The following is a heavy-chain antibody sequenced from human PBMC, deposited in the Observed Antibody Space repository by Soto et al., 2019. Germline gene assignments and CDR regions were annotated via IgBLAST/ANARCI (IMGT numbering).Heavy chain of an antibody. CDR2: ITVNGGGT. CDR1: GFTFSSYS. V-gene: IGHV3-23*01. D-gene: IGHD3-16*01. J-gene: IGHJ5*02. CDR3: AKREGGNPRFDP. Sequence: EVHLLESGGGLVQPGGSLRLSCAASGFTFSSYSMSWVRQAPGKGLEWVSGITVNGGGTYYADSVKGRFTISRDNSKNTLYLQMNSLRVEDTATYFCAKREGGNPRFDPWGQGTLVTVSS.